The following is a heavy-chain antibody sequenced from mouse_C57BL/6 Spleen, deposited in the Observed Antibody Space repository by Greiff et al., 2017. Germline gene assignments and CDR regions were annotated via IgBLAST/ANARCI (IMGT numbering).Heavy chain of an antibody. D-gene: IGHD1-1*01. V-gene: IGHV1-26*01. CDR2: INPNNGGT. Sequence: EVQLQQSGPELVKPGASVKISCKASGYTFTDYYMNWVKQSHGKSLEWIGDINPNNGGTSYNQKVKGKATLTVDKSSSTAYMELRSLTSEDSAVYDGARSPLYYYGSSYVDYWGQGTTLTVSS. CDR1: GYTFTDYY. J-gene: IGHJ2*01. CDR3: ARSPLYYYGSSYVDY.